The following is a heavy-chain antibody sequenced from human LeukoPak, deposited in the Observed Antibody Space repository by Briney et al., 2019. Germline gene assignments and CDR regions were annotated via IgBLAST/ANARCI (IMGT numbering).Heavy chain of an antibody. Sequence: PGGPLRLSCAASGFTFSSYSMNWVRQAPGKGLEWVSSISSSSSYIYYADSVKGRFTISRDNAKNSLYLQMNSLRAEDTAVYYCAREGDGFFDYWGQRTLVTVSS. CDR2: ISSSSSYI. V-gene: IGHV3-21*01. CDR1: GFTFSSYS. CDR3: AREGDGFFDY. J-gene: IGHJ4*02. D-gene: IGHD3-16*01.